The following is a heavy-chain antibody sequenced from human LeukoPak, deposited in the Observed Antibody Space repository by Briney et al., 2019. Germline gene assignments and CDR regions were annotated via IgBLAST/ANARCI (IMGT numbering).Heavy chain of an antibody. CDR1: GGSFSGYY. CDR3: ARVRLFYGSGKLYYYGMDV. J-gene: IGHJ6*02. V-gene: IGHV4-34*01. Sequence: SETLSLTCAVYGGSFSGYYWSWIRQPPGKGLEWIGEINHSGSTNYNPPLKSRVTISVDTSKNQFSLKLSSVTAADTAVYYCARVRLFYGSGKLYYYGMDVWGQGTTVTVSS. D-gene: IGHD3-10*01. CDR2: INHSGST.